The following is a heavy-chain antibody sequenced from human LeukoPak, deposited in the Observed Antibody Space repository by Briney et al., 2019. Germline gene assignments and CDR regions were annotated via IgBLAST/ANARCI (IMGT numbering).Heavy chain of an antibody. CDR2: IYHSGST. CDR3: ARYSRYYYYGMDV. J-gene: IGHJ6*02. CDR1: GGSISSSNW. D-gene: IGHD2-21*01. Sequence: SETLSLTCAGSGGSISSSNWWSWVRQPPGKGLEWVGEIYHSGSTNYNPSLKSRVTISVDKSKNQFSLKLSSVTAADTAVYYCARYSRYYYYGMDVWGQGTTVTVSS. V-gene: IGHV4-4*02.